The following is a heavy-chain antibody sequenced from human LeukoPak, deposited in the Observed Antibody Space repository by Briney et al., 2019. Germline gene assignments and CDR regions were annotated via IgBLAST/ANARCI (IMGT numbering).Heavy chain of an antibody. V-gene: IGHV1-69*04. CDR1: GGTFSSYA. CDR2: IIPILGIA. CDR3: ARPMTTVTTGAFDI. Sequence: SVKVSCKASGGTFSSYAISWVRQAPGQGLEWMGRIIPILGIANYAQKFQGRVTITADKSTGTAYMELSSLRSEDTAVYYCARPMTTVTTGAFDIWGQGTMVTVSS. J-gene: IGHJ3*02. D-gene: IGHD4-17*01.